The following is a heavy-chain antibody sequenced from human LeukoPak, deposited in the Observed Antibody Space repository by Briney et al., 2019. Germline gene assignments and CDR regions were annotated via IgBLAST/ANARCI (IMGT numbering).Heavy chain of an antibody. CDR2: ISYDGSNK. D-gene: IGHD3-16*01. CDR1: GFTFSSYA. J-gene: IGHJ4*02. V-gene: IGHV3-30-3*01. CDR3: AKDWVQDY. Sequence: GGSLRLSCAASGFTFSSYAMHWVRQAPGKGLEWVAVISYDGSNKYYADSVKGRFTISRDNSKNTLYLQMNSLRAEDTAVYYCAKDWVQDYWGQGTLVTVSS.